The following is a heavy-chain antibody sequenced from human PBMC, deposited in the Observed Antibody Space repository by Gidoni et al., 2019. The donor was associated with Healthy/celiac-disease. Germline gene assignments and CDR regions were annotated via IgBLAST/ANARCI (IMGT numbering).Heavy chain of an antibody. J-gene: IGHJ6*02. CDR3: ARDADRLRVGATSLYYYYGMDV. CDR1: GYTFTSYG. V-gene: IGHV1-18*01. Sequence: QVQLVQSGAEVKKPGASVKVSCKASGYTFTSYGISWVRQAPGQGLEWMGWISAYNGNTNYAQKLQGRVTMTTDTSTSTAYMELRSLRSDDTAVYYCARDADRLRVGATSLYYYYGMDVWGQGTTVTVSS. CDR2: ISAYNGNT. D-gene: IGHD1-26*01.